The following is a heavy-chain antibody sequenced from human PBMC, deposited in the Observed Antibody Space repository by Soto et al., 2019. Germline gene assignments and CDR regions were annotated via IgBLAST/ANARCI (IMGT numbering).Heavy chain of an antibody. CDR2: VYYSGST. Sequence: LTCNVSGGSVSRVSYYWSWIRQSPGKGLEWIGYVYYSGSTNYNPSLKSRVTISVDTSKNQFSLKLRSVTAADTAVYYCAASISVFGVVPFWGQGTLVTVSS. CDR3: AASISVFGVVPF. CDR1: GGSVSRVSYY. V-gene: IGHV4-61*01. J-gene: IGHJ4*02. D-gene: IGHD3-3*01.